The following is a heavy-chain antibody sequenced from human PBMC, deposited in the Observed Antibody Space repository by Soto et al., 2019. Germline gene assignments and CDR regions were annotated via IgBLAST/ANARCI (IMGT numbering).Heavy chain of an antibody. CDR1: GDSVSSNSAA. Sequence: SQTLSLTCAISGDSVSSNSAAWNWIRQSPSRGLECLGRTYYRSKWYNDYAVSVKSRITINPDTSKHQFSLQLNSVTPEDTAVYYCAIIFRPDYGSSAYYYYYGMDVWGQGTTVTVSS. CDR3: AIIFRPDYGSSAYYYYYGMDV. J-gene: IGHJ6*02. D-gene: IGHD6-6*01. CDR2: TYYRSKWYN. V-gene: IGHV6-1*01.